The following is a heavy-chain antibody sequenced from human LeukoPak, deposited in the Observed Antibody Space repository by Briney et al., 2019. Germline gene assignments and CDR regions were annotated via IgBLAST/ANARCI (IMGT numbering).Heavy chain of an antibody. V-gene: IGHV4-34*01. CDR1: GGSFSGYY. CDR3: ARLTVTGGLYYYYYMDV. Sequence: SETLSLTCAVYGGSFSGYYWSRIRQPPGKGLEWIGEINHSGSTNYNPSLKSRVTISVDTSKNQFSLKLSSVTAADTAVYYCARLTVTGGLYYYYYMDVWGKGTTVTVSS. J-gene: IGHJ6*03. D-gene: IGHD4-17*01. CDR2: INHSGST.